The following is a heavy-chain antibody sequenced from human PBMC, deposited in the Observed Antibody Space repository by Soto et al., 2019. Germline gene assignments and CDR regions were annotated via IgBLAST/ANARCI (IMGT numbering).Heavy chain of an antibody. D-gene: IGHD6-19*01. V-gene: IGHV4-31*03. CDR1: GGSISSGGYY. J-gene: IGHJ3*02. CDR3: ARSVRYSSGWYADAFDI. Sequence: QVQLQESGPGLVKPSQTLSLTCTVSGGSISSGGYYWSWIRQHPGKGLEWIGYIYYSGSTYYNPSLKIRVTISVDTSKNQFSLKLSSVTAADTAVYYCARSVRYSSGWYADAFDIWGQGTMVTVSS. CDR2: IYYSGST.